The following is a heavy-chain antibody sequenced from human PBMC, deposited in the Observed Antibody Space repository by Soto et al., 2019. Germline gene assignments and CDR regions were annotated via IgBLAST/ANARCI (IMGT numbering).Heavy chain of an antibody. D-gene: IGHD3-22*01. CDR3: ARQDSSGYFFFDY. V-gene: IGHV5-51*01. Sequence: GESLKISCVGSGFDFTTHWIAWVRQMPGKGLEWMGIIFPGDSDTRYSPSFQGQVTISADKSSDTAYLQWSSLKASDTAMYYCARQDSSGYFFFDYWGQGSMVTVPQ. CDR1: GFDFTTHW. J-gene: IGHJ4*02. CDR2: IFPGDSDT.